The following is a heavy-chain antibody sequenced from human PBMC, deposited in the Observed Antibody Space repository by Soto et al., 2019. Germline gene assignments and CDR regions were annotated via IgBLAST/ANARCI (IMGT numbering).Heavy chain of an antibody. D-gene: IGHD1-26*01. CDR1: GFDFSSHT. V-gene: IGHV3-23*01. Sequence: EVHLLESGGAFLQPGGPLRLSCSASGFDFSSHTMIWVRQAPGKGLEWVASIANSGDISNYGDSVKGRFTISRDNSKNTLYLQMNSLRAEDTALYFCARRQVGATKGKSWFDSWGQGTLVTVSS. J-gene: IGHJ5*01. CDR2: IANSGDIS. CDR3: ARRQVGATKGKSWFDS.